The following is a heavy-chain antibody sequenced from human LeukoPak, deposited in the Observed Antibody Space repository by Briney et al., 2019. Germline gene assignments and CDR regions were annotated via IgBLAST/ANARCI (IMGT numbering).Heavy chain of an antibody. Sequence: GESLKISCKGSGYSFPDYWIGWVRQMPGKGLEWMGIIYPGDSDTRYSPSFQGQVTISADKSFSTAYLQWSSLKASDTAIYYCATYAGTSSKYFQHWGQGTLVTVSS. CDR2: IYPGDSDT. CDR1: GYSFPDYW. D-gene: IGHD3-10*01. V-gene: IGHV5-51*01. J-gene: IGHJ1*01. CDR3: ATYAGTSSKYFQH.